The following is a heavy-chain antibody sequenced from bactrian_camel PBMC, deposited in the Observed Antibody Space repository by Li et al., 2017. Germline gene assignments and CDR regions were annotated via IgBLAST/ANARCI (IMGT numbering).Heavy chain of an antibody. D-gene: IGHD3*01. CDR2: IYSGGGSQ. Sequence: HVQLVESGGGSVQAGGSLTLSCAASGNIDDSIVMAWFRQSPGKKREGVASIYSGGGSQYYADSVKGRFTIYLDNAKNTLHLQMSSLKPEDTAMYYCAAGTGPTGAKVWGGCWYNHWGQGTQVTVS. V-gene: IGHV3S54*01. CDR3: AAGTGPTGAKVWGGCWYNH. CDR1: GNIDDSIV. J-gene: IGHJ4*01.